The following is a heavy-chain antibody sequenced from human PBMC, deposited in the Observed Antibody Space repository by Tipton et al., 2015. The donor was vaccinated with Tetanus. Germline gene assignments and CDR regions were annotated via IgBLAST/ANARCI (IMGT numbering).Heavy chain of an antibody. D-gene: IGHD6-19*01. Sequence: SLRLSCVASGFIVSSHYMSWVRQAPGKGLEWVSVMYSGGDTYYVDSVKGRFSISRDNAKNTLYLQMNSLRVEDTVVYYCVRDGGSSGWLAYWGQGTLATVSS. J-gene: IGHJ4*02. CDR3: VRDGGSSGWLAY. CDR2: MYSGGDT. V-gene: IGHV3-53*01. CDR1: GFIVSSHY.